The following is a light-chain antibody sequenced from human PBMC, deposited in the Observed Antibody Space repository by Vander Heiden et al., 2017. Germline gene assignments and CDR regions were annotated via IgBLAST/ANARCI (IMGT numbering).Light chain of an antibody. V-gene: IGLV2-14*03. Sequence: QSALPQPASVSGSPGQSITISCTGTSSDVGGYNYVSWYQQRPGKAPELMIYDVSTRPSGVSKRFSGSKSGNTASLTISGLQAEDEADYYCSAYTSSHTLVFGGGTKLTVL. CDR3: SAYTSSHTLV. J-gene: IGLJ3*02. CDR1: SSDVGGYNY. CDR2: DVS.